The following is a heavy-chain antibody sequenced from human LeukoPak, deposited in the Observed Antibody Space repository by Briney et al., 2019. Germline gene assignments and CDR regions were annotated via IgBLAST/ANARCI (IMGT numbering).Heavy chain of an antibody. Sequence: SVKVSCKASGYTFTGYYMHWVRQAPGQALEWMGWISPFNGNTNYAQKFQDRVTFTRDRSMTTAYMELSRLRSEDTAIYYCAATGSRNWFDPWGQGTLVTVSS. V-gene: IGHV1-45*02. CDR3: AATGSRNWFDP. D-gene: IGHD1-14*01. CDR1: GYTFTGYY. J-gene: IGHJ5*02. CDR2: ISPFNGNT.